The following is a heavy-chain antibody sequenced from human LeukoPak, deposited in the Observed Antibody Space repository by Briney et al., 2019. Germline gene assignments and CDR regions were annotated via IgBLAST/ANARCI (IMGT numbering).Heavy chain of an antibody. J-gene: IGHJ4*02. V-gene: IGHV1-2*06. CDR3: ARAGDDHVWGSDNYY. D-gene: IGHD3-16*01. Sequence: ASVKVSCKASGYTFTGYYMHWVRQAPGQGLEWKGRINPNSGGTNYAQKFQGRVTMTRDTSISTAYMELSRLRSDDTAVYYCARAGDDHVWGSDNYYWGQGTLVTVSS. CDR1: GYTFTGYY. CDR2: INPNSGGT.